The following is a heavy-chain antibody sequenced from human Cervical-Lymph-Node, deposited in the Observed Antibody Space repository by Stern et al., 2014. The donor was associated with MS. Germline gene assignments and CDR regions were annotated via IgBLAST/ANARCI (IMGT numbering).Heavy chain of an antibody. Sequence: QVQLVQSGAEVKKPGASVKVSCKASGYTFTSYAIHWVRQAPGQRLEWMGRINTANGYTYYSEKFQVRVTFTRDTSANTAYMELFSLTSEDTTVYYCGRGQQSFDPWGQGTLVTVSA. CDR3: GRGQQSFDP. CDR2: INTANGYT. J-gene: IGHJ5*02. CDR1: GYTFTSYA. V-gene: IGHV1-3*04. D-gene: IGHD6-13*01.